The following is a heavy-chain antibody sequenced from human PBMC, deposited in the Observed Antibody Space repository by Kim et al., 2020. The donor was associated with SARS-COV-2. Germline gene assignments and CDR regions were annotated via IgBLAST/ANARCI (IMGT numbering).Heavy chain of an antibody. CDR3: ARHGSSSWHTQYNWFDP. Sequence: SETLSLTCTVSGGPISSSSYYWGWIRQPPGKGLEWIGSIYYSGSTYYNPSLKSRVTISVDTSKNQFSLKLSSVTAADTAVYYCARHGSSSWHTQYNWFDPWGQGTLVTVSS. D-gene: IGHD6-13*01. J-gene: IGHJ5*02. CDR1: GGPISSSSYY. CDR2: IYYSGST. V-gene: IGHV4-39*01.